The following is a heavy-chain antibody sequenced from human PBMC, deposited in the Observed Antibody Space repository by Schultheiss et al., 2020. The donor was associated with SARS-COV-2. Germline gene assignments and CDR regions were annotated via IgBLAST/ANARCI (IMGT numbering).Heavy chain of an antibody. D-gene: IGHD1-14*01. Sequence: GESLKISCKGSGYSFSSYWIGWVRQMPGKGLEWMGIIYPGDSHTRYSPSFQGQVTISADKSISTAYLQWSSLKASDTAIYYCARRALGTTRYNNWFDPWGQGTLVTVSS. V-gene: IGHV5-51*01. CDR3: ARRALGTTRYNNWFDP. CDR2: IYPGDSHT. CDR1: GYSFSSYW. J-gene: IGHJ5*02.